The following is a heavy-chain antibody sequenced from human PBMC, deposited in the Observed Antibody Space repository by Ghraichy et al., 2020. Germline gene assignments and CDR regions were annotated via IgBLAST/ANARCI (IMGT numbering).Heavy chain of an antibody. V-gene: IGHV3-48*02. J-gene: IGHJ4*02. Sequence: GGSLRLTCAASGFTFSSYSMNWVRQAPGKGLEWVSYISSSSSTIYYADSVKGRFTISRDNAKNSLYLQMNSLRDEDTAVYYCSRDGWGLGFYSYFDFWGQGTLVTVSS. CDR3: SRDGWGLGFYSYFDF. CDR1: GFTFSSYS. D-gene: IGHD3-10*01. CDR2: ISSSSSTI.